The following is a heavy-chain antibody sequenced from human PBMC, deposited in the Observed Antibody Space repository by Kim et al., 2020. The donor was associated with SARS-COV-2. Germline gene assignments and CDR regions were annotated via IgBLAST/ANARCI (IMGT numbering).Heavy chain of an antibody. CDR2: INLSDGST. CDR1: GYTFSSHH. V-gene: IGHV1-46*01. Sequence: ASVKVSCKASGYTFSSHHIHWVRQAPGQGLEWIGRINLSDGSTNYAQKFRGRVTVTGDTSTSTVYMELSSLRSEDTAVYYCARRGLDSRGWPLDSWGQGTLVTVSS. CDR3: ARRGLDSRGWPLDS. J-gene: IGHJ5*01. D-gene: IGHD2-2*03.